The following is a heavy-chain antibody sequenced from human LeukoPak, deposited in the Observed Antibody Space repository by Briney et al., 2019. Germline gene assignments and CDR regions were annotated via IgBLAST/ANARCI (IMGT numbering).Heavy chain of an antibody. Sequence: GGSLRLSCVASGLTLDKYWMTWVRQAPGKGLEWVSSISSSSSYIYYADSVKGRFTISRDNAKNSLYLQMNSPRAEDTAVYYCARGAYSGYATWIQLSDFDYWGQGTLVTVSS. CDR3: ARGAYSGYATWIQLSDFDY. D-gene: IGHD5-18*01. V-gene: IGHV3-21*01. CDR1: GLTLDKYW. J-gene: IGHJ4*02. CDR2: ISSSSSYI.